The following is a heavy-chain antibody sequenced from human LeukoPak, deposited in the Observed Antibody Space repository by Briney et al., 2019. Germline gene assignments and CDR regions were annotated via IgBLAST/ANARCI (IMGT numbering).Heavy chain of an antibody. CDR1: GFIFSSYA. CDR2: SGSTT. V-gene: IGHV3-23*01. D-gene: IGHD4-17*01. Sequence: GGSLRLSCAASGFIFSSYAMTWVRQAPGKGLEWVSSSGSTTDYSDSVKGRFTISRDNSKNTLYLQMNSLSAEDTAVYYCTRDSSYGDYSTAFDYWGQGALATVSS. J-gene: IGHJ4*02. CDR3: TRDSSYGDYSTAFDY.